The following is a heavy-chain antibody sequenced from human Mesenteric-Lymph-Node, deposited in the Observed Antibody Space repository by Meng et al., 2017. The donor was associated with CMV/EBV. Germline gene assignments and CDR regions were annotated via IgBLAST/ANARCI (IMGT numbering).Heavy chain of an antibody. CDR1: GSPFTSYA. V-gene: IGHV7-4-1*02. CDR2: IHTNTGNP. J-gene: IGHJ1*01. CDR3: ARDNGFFHH. D-gene: IGHD2-8*01. Sequence: EVSCKASGSPFTSYAMNWVRQAPGQGPEWLGWIHTNTGNPTYAQGFIGRLVISLDTSVSTAYLQISSLKAEDTAVYYCARDNGFFHHWGQGTLVTVS.